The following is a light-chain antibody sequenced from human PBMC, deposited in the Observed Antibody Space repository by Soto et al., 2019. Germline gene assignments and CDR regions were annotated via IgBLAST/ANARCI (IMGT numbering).Light chain of an antibody. CDR1: QSVNNDY. J-gene: IGKJ4*01. CDR3: QQYRTSPLT. V-gene: IGKV3-20*01. CDR2: GAS. Sequence: ETVLTQSPGTLSLSPGERATLSCRATQSVNNDYLAWYQQRPGLAPRLLIFGASGRATGIPDRFSGSGSGTDFTLTISRLEPEDFAIYYCQQYRTSPLTFGGGTKVEIK.